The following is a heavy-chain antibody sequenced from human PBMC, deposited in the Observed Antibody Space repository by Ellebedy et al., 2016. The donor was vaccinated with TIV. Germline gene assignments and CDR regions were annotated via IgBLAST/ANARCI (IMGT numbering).Heavy chain of an antibody. Sequence: SETLSLTXAVSGGSFNSRNWWSWVRQPPGQGLEWIGEIYQQPGGTNYNPSLKSRVTISVDTSKNQFSLKLSSVTAADTAVYYCARKRRTAPFDYWGQGTLVTVSS. CDR1: GGSFNSRNW. V-gene: IGHV4-4*02. CDR2: IYQQPGGT. J-gene: IGHJ4*02. CDR3: ARKRRTAPFDY.